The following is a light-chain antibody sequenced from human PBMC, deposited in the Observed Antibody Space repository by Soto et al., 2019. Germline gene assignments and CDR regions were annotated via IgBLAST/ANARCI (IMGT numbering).Light chain of an antibody. CDR1: QSVGSTY. V-gene: IGKV3-20*01. Sequence: EVVLTQSPCTLSLSPGETATLSCRAGQSVGSTYLAWYQQKPGQGPRLLISGTSHRATGIPDSFSGSGSGTDFTLTISRLEHEDFAVHYCQQYGGSHQWTFGQGTKVDIK. CDR2: GTS. J-gene: IGKJ1*01. CDR3: QQYGGSHQWT.